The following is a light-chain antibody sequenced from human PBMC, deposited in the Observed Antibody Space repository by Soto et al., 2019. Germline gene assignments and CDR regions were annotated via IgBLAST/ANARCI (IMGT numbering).Light chain of an antibody. CDR2: TNN. Sequence: QSVLTQPPSASGTPGQRVTISCSGSSSNIGSNTVNWFQQVPGTAPKLLIYTNNQRPSGVPDRFSGSKSGTSASLAISGLQSQGEADYYCAAWDDSLNGYVFGAGTKV. J-gene: IGLJ1*01. CDR1: SSNIGSNT. V-gene: IGLV1-44*01. CDR3: AAWDDSLNGYV.